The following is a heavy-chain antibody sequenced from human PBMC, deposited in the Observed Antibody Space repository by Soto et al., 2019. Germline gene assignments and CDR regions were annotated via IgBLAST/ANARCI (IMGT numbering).Heavy chain of an antibody. Sequence: QVQLVQSGAEVKKPGASVKVSCKASGYTFTSYYMHWVRQAPGQGLEWMGIINPSGGSTSYAQKFQGSVHMIRATSTSTVYMELSSLRSEDTAGDYCARDASDYGDFAGSGYWGQGTLVTVSS. CDR3: ARDASDYGDFAGSGY. V-gene: IGHV1-46*01. CDR1: GYTFTSYY. D-gene: IGHD4-17*01. J-gene: IGHJ4*02. CDR2: INPSGGST.